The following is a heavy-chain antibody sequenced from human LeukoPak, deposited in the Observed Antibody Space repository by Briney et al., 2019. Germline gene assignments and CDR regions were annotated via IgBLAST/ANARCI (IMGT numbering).Heavy chain of an antibody. CDR2: IYYSGST. CDR3: ARQTYYYGSGRGNWFDP. J-gene: IGHJ5*02. V-gene: IGHV4-59*02. D-gene: IGHD3-10*01. Sequence: SETLSLTCGVSGDSVSGYYWSWIRQPPGKGLEWIGYIYYSGSTNYNPSLKSRVTISVDTSKNQFSLKLSSVTAADTAVYYCARQTYYYGSGRGNWFDPWGQGTLVTVSS. CDR1: GDSVSGYY.